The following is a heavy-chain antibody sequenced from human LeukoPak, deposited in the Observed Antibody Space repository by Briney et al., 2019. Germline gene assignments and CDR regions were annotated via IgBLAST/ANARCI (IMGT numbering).Heavy chain of an antibody. D-gene: IGHD2-2*01. CDR1: GFTFSDYV. CDR3: ARGYCSSTSCYHYFDY. CDR2: ISYDGTNE. J-gene: IGHJ4*02. V-gene: IGHV3-30*01. Sequence: GRSLRLSRAASGFTFSDYVMHWVRQAPGKGLEWVAFISYDGTNEDHADSVKGRFTISRDNSKNTLYLQMNSLRGEDTAVYYCARGYCSSTSCYHYFDYWGQGALVTVSS.